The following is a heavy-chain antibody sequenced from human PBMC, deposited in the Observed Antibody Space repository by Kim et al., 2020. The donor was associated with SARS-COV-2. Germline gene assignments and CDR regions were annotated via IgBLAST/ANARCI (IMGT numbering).Heavy chain of an antibody. CDR1: GFTFSSYA. D-gene: IGHD3-22*01. J-gene: IGHJ4*02. V-gene: IGHV3-30*04. CDR3: ASDAYYYDSSGYYYDRFGFDY. CDR2: ISYDGSNK. Sequence: GGSLRLSCAASGFTFSSYAMHWVRQAPGKGLEWVAVISYDGSNKYYADSVKGRFTISRDNSKNTLYLQMNSLRAEDTAVYYCASDAYYYDSSGYYYDRFGFDYWGQGTLVTVSS.